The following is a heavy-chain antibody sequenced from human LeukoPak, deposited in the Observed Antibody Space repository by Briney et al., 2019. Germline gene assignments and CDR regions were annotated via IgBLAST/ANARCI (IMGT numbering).Heavy chain of an antibody. D-gene: IGHD2-2*01. CDR2: IIPIFGTA. CDR1: GGTFSSYA. CDR3: ARLVGYCSSTSCLDFDY. J-gene: IGHJ4*02. Sequence: SVKVSCKASGGTFSSYAISWVRQAPGQGLGWMGGIIPIFGTANYAQKFQGRVTITTDESTSTAYTELSSLRSEDTAVYYCARLVGYCSSTSCLDFDYWGQGTLVTVSS. V-gene: IGHV1-69*05.